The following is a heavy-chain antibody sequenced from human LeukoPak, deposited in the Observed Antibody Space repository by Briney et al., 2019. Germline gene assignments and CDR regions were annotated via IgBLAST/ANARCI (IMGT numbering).Heavy chain of an antibody. CDR1: GGSISSYY. D-gene: IGHD6-13*01. CDR3: ARESTQDAGYSSSWYYFDY. J-gene: IGHJ4*02. Sequence: SETLSLTCTVSGGSISSYYWSWIRQPPGKGLEWIGYIYYSGSTNYNPSLKSRVTISVDTSKNQFSLKLSSVTAADTAVYYCARESTQDAGYSSSWYYFDYWGQGTLVTSPQ. V-gene: IGHV4-59*12. CDR2: IYYSGST.